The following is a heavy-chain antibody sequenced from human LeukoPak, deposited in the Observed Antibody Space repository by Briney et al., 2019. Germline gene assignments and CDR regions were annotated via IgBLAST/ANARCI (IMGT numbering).Heavy chain of an antibody. Sequence: SETLSLTCTVSGGSISSSSYYWGWIRQPPGKGLEWIGSIYCSGSTYYNPSLKSRVTISVDTSKNQFSLKLSSVTAADTAVYYCARLYPPIFGVVPPKGWFDPWGQGTLVTVSS. V-gene: IGHV4-39*01. J-gene: IGHJ5*02. CDR2: IYCSGST. CDR1: GGSISSSSYY. CDR3: ARLYPPIFGVVPPKGWFDP. D-gene: IGHD3-3*01.